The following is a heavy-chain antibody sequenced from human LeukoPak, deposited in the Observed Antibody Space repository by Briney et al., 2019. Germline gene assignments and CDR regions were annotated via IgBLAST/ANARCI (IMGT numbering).Heavy chain of an antibody. CDR1: GFSITTYY. Sequence: SETLSLTCTVSGFSITTYYWSWIRQSPGNGLEWIGQIHSSGSTTYSPSLKSRVTISVDTSKNQFSLHLSSVTAADTAVYYCARDIREVGESHYFDYWGQGTLVTVTS. J-gene: IGHJ4*02. D-gene: IGHD1-26*01. CDR3: ARDIREVGESHYFDY. CDR2: IHSSGST. V-gene: IGHV4-59*01.